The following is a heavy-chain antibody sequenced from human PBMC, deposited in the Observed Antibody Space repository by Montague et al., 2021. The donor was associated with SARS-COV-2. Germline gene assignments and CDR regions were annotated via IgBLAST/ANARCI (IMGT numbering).Heavy chain of an antibody. CDR1: GGSLSTYY. V-gene: IGHV4-59*08. CDR3: ARNAYNHYDLDV. Sequence: SETLSLTCSVSGGSLSTYYWSWIRQPPGKGLEWIGYIDDSGTTRXNPSLRSRATISPDLSKNQFSLDLNSVTVADTAVYYCARNAYNHYDLDVRGQGTTVTVSS. CDR2: IDDSGTT. J-gene: IGHJ6*02.